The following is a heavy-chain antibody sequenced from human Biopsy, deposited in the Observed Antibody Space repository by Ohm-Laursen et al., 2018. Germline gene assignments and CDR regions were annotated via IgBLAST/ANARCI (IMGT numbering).Heavy chain of an antibody. CDR1: GGSVSSNVAY. Sequence: GTLSLTCPVSGGSVSSNVAYWAWIRQPPGKGLESIGSIFYSGITYYNPSLQSRVTMSVDTSKNQFSLNLTSVTAADTAVYYCARHPTGFWFDPWGQGTLVTVSS. J-gene: IGHJ5*02. CDR2: IFYSGIT. CDR3: ARHPTGFWFDP. V-gene: IGHV4-39*01.